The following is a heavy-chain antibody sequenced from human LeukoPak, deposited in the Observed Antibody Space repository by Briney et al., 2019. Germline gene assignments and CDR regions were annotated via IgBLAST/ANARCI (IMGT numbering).Heavy chain of an antibody. CDR1: GGSFSGYY. Sequence: SETLSLTCAVYGGSFSGYYWSWIRQPPGKGLEWIGEINHSGSTNYNPSLKSRVTISVDTSKNQFSLKLSSVTAADTAVYYCARLPLLSRLRLGESIYYYYMDVWGKGTTVTISS. D-gene: IGHD3-16*01. J-gene: IGHJ6*03. V-gene: IGHV4-34*01. CDR3: ARLPLLSRLRLGESIYYYYMDV. CDR2: INHSGST.